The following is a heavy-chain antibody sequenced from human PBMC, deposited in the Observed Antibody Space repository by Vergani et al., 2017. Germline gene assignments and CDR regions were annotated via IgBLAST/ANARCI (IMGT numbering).Heavy chain of an antibody. J-gene: IGHJ5*02. D-gene: IGHD6-13*01. CDR1: GGYISSYY. CDR3: AGVGSWEGQQLVGGDWFDP. CDR2: SYYSGST. V-gene: IGHV4-59*01. Sequence: QVQLQESGPGLVKPSETLSLTCTVSGGYISSYYWSWIRQPPGKGLEWIGYSYYSGSTNYNPSLKSRVTISVDTCKNQFSLKLSSVTAADTAVYYCAGVGSWEGQQLVGGDWFDPWGRGTLVTVSS.